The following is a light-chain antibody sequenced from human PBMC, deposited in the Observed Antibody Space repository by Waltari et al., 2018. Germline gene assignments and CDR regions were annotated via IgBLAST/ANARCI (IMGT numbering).Light chain of an antibody. Sequence: DVVMTQSPLSLPITPGQPASISCRSSQSLVHSNGNTYLSWYQQKPGQPPRLLIYQVSNRYSGVPDRFSGSGAGTDFTLKISRVEAEDVGVYYCGQGAHLPYSFGQGTKVEI. CDR2: QVS. J-gene: IGKJ2*03. CDR1: QSLVHSNGNTY. V-gene: IGKV2-30*02. CDR3: GQGAHLPYS.